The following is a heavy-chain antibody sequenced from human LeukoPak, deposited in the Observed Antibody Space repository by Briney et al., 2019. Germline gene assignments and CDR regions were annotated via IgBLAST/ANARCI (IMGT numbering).Heavy chain of an antibody. D-gene: IGHD3-16*01. CDR3: ARDLRGDRGDDY. CDR1: GCTFSSYT. Sequence: ASVNLTCKSAGCTFSSYTISWVRQAPAPGHEWMGRIIPILGIANYAQEFQGRVTITADKSTSTAYMELSSLRSEDTAVYYCARDLRGDRGDDYWGQGTLVTVSS. J-gene: IGHJ4*02. V-gene: IGHV1-69*04. CDR2: IIPILGIA.